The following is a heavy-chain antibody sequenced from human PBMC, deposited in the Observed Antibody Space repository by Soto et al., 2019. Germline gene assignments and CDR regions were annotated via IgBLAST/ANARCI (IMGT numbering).Heavy chain of an antibody. J-gene: IGHJ4*02. Sequence: QLQLQESGPGLVKPSETLSLTCTVSGGSIISSIYYWGWFRQPPGKGLEWIGYIYHSGSTYHNPSIRSRVTISVDTSKNQFSLKLSAVTAADTAVYYCARGPTVTTDYWGQGTLVTVSS. D-gene: IGHD4-17*01. CDR3: ARGPTVTTDY. V-gene: IGHV4-39*01. CDR1: GGSIISSIYY. CDR2: IYHSGST.